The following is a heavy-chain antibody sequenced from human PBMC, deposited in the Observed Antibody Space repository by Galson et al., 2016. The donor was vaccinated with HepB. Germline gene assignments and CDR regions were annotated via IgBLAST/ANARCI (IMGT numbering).Heavy chain of an antibody. Sequence: SLRLSCAASGFTFSSYGMHWVRQAPGKGLEWVTVISYDGNNKFYADSVKGRFTISRDNSKNTLYLQMNSLRAEDTAVYYCAKDLIDAADSSFDFWGQGTLVTVSS. CDR1: GFTFSSYG. D-gene: IGHD2/OR15-2a*01. J-gene: IGHJ4*02. CDR3: AKDLIDAADSSFDF. CDR2: ISYDGNNK. V-gene: IGHV3-30*18.